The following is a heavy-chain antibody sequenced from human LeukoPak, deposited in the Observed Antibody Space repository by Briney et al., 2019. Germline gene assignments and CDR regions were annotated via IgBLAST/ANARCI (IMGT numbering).Heavy chain of an antibody. CDR3: ARVDPIYYYYYMDV. Sequence: SETLSLTCTVSGGSITSGIYYWSWNRQPPGKGLEWIGYIYYSGNTNYNPSLKSRVTISVDTSKNQFSLKLSSVTAADTAVYYCARVDPIYYYYYMDVWGKGTTVTVSS. J-gene: IGHJ6*03. V-gene: IGHV4-61*01. CDR1: GGSITSGIYY. CDR2: IYYSGNT.